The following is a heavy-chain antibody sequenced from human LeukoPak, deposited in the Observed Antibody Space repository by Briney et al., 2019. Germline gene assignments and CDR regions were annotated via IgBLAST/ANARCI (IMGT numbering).Heavy chain of an antibody. V-gene: IGHV3-21*01. J-gene: IGHJ4*02. CDR3: AREDSECGGDCHSDFDY. Sequence: GGSLRLSCAASGFSFTSYTMNWVRQAPGKGLEWVSSISSSSSYIYYADSVKGRFTISRDNAKNSVSLQMDSLRAEDTAVYYCAREDSECGGDCHSDFDYWGQGTLVTVSS. D-gene: IGHD2-21*02. CDR2: ISSSSSYI. CDR1: GFSFTSYT.